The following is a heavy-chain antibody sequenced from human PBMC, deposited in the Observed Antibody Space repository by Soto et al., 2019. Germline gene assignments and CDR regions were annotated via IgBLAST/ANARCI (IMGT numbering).Heavy chain of an antibody. CDR2: IYYSGST. Sequence: PSETLSLTCTVSGGSISSYYWSWIRQPPGKGLEWIGYIYYSGSTNYNPSLKSRVTISVDTSKNQFSLKLSSVTAADTAVYYCARLDRDIVVVPAAIDFTSYMAFCGKGTTVPVSS. V-gene: IGHV4-59*08. J-gene: IGHJ6*03. CDR1: GGSISSYY. CDR3: ARLDRDIVVVPAAIDFTSYMAF. D-gene: IGHD2-2*01.